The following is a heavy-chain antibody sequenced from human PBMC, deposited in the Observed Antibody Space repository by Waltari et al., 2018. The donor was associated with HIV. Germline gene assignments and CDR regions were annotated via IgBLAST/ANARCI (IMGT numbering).Heavy chain of an antibody. CDR1: GYTFTTYT. V-gene: IGHV1-3*01. CDR3: ARDSGFDY. Sequence: QVQLVQSGAEVKKPGASVKVSCKAYGYTFTTYTVQWVRQAPGQRLEWMGGINSGNGNTKYSQKFQGRVTITRDTSASTAYMELSSLRSEDTAVYYCARDSGFDYWGQGTLVTVSS. J-gene: IGHJ4*02. D-gene: IGHD6-25*01. CDR2: INSGNGNT.